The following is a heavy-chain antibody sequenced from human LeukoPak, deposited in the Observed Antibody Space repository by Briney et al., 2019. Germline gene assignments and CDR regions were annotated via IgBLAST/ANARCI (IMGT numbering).Heavy chain of an antibody. CDR1: GFTFSDYY. CDR2: ISSSGSTI. V-gene: IGHV3-11*01. CDR3: ARDRGYYSDYFDY. Sequence: GGSLRLSCAASGFTFSDYYMSWIRQAPGKGLEWVLYISSSGSTIYYADSVKGRFTISRDNAKNSLYLQMNSLRAEDTAVCYCARDRGYYSDYFDYWGQGTLVTVSS. J-gene: IGHJ4*02. D-gene: IGHD3-22*01.